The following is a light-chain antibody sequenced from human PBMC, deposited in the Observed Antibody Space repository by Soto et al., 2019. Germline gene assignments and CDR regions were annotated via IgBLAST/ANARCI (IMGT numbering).Light chain of an antibody. Sequence: QSALTQPPSASGSPGQSVTISCTGTSSDVGAYNYVSWYQQYTGKAPKLMIYDVSKRPSGVPDRFSGSKSGNTDSLPVSGLRADDEAVYFCSSYGGGDTFHVIFGGGTKLTVL. CDR3: SSYGGGDTFHVI. V-gene: IGLV2-8*01. CDR2: DVS. CDR1: SSDVGAYNY. J-gene: IGLJ2*01.